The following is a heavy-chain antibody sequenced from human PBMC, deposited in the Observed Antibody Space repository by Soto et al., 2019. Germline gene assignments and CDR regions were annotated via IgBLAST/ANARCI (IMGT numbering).Heavy chain of an antibody. D-gene: IGHD5-12*01. V-gene: IGHV3-30*18. CDR2: ISYDGTNK. CDR3: AKGGRGGYDYIDY. Sequence: GGSLKISCAASGFTFSSSGLHWVRQAPGKGLEWVAVISYDGTNKYYADSGKGRFTISRDNSKNTLYLQMNSLRAEDTAVYYCAKGGRGGYDYIDYWGQGTLVTVSS. CDR1: GFTFSSSG. J-gene: IGHJ4*02.